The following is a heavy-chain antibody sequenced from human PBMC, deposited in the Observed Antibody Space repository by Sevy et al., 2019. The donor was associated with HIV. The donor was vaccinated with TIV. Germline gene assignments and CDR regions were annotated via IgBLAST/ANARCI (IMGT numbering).Heavy chain of an antibody. Sequence: ASVKVSCKASGYTFTSYGISWVRQAPGQGLEWMGWISAYNGNTNYAQKLQGRVTMTTDTSTSTAYMELRSRRSDDTAVYYCAREATPGAAVSRGVDVWGQGTTVTVSS. CDR2: ISAYNGNT. CDR3: AREATPGAAVSRGVDV. D-gene: IGHD6-13*01. CDR1: GYTFTSYG. V-gene: IGHV1-18*01. J-gene: IGHJ6*02.